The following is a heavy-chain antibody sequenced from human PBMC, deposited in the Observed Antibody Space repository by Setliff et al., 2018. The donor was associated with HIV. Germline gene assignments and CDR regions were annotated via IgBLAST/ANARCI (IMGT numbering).Heavy chain of an antibody. V-gene: IGHV4-38-2*01. CDR2: VYHTGTT. CDR3: ARQNYYDISGYYERPLDFDY. CDR1: GDSIDNRYY. Sequence: PSETLSLTCVVSGDSIDNRYYWAWIRQPPGRGLEWIGTVYHTGTTYYNLSLKSRVTISIDTSNNRFSLRLYSVTAADTAMYYCARQNYYDISGYYERPLDFDYWGQGTLVTVSS. D-gene: IGHD3-22*01. J-gene: IGHJ4*02.